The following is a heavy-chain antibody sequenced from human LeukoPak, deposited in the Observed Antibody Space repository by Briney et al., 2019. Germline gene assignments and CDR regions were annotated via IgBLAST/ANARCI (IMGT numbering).Heavy chain of an antibody. CDR3: AKSPRSYYYDSSGYYVDY. Sequence: GGSLRLSCAASGFTFSSYGMHWVRQAPGKGLEWVAFIRYDGSNKYYADSVKGRFTISRDNSKNTLYLQMNSLRAEDTAVYYCAKSPRSYYYDSSGYYVDYWGQGTLVTVSS. J-gene: IGHJ4*02. CDR1: GFTFSSYG. V-gene: IGHV3-30*02. D-gene: IGHD3-22*01. CDR2: IRYDGSNK.